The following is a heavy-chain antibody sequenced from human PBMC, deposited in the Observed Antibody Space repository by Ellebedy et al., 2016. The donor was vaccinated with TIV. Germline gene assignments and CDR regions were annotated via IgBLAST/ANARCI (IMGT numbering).Heavy chain of an antibody. V-gene: IGHV3-23*01. J-gene: IGHJ5*02. CDR2: ISGSGDFT. CDR3: AKGAKWLRINWFDP. Sequence: GESLKISSAASGFTFSSYVMNWVRQAPGKGLEWVSGISGSGDFTYYTDSVKGRFTISRDNSKNTMYLEMISLGAEDTAVYYCAKGAKWLRINWFDPWGQGILVTVSS. D-gene: IGHD5-12*01. CDR1: GFTFSSYV.